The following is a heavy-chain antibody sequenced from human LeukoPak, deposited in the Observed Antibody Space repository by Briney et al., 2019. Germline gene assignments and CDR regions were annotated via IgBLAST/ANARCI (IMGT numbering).Heavy chain of an antibody. CDR1: GFTFSDHY. V-gene: IGHV3-11*04. CDR2: ISHTGSTI. CDR3: ARDSRGQAFDI. Sequence: GGSLRLSCAASGFTFSDHYMSWIRQAPGKGLEWVSYISHTGSTIQYADSVRGRFTLSRDNAKNSLYLQMNSLRAEDTAVYYCARDSRGQAFDIWGQGTMVTVSS. J-gene: IGHJ3*02.